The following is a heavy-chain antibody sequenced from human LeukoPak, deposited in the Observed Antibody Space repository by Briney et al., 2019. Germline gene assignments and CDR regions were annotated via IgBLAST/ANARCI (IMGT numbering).Heavy chain of an antibody. CDR2: IRDSGEP. V-gene: IGHV3-66*01. D-gene: IGHD5-24*01. J-gene: IGHJ1*01. Sequence: GGSLRLSCAGSGFNVSNYYMSWVRQAPGKGLEWVSLIRDSGEPFYADSVRGRFTVSRDNSKKTLYLQMNSLRVEDTAVYYCARGDGYNDAEYLQHWGQGTLVTVS. CDR1: GFNVSNYY. CDR3: ARGDGYNDAEYLQH.